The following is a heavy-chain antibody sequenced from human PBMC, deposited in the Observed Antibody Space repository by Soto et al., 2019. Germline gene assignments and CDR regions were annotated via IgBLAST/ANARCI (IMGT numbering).Heavy chain of an antibody. CDR3: ATSQKGYNWNYFDH. Sequence: NPLETLSLTCAVSGASISGSYYYWAWLRQSPGKGPEWIGSVFYTGFTSYNPSLESRVSVSVDTSKSQFSLKLSAVTAADTAVYYCATSQKGYNWNYFDHWGQGALVTVSS. D-gene: IGHD1-20*01. CDR2: VFYTGFT. J-gene: IGHJ4*02. V-gene: IGHV4-39*01. CDR1: GASISGSYYY.